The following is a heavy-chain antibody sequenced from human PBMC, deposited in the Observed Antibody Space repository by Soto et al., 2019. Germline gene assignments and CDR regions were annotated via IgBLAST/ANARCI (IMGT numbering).Heavy chain of an antibody. CDR1: GYSITSYW. D-gene: IGHD4-17*01. Sequence: PWVLLKISCKGSGYSITSYWIGWVRKMPGKGLEWMGIIYPGDSDTRYSPSFQGQVTISADKSISTAYLQWSSLKASDTAMYYCARLKKTEIDYGDYIKYFDYWGQRTLVTVSS. V-gene: IGHV5-51*01. CDR2: IYPGDSDT. CDR3: ARLKKTEIDYGDYIKYFDY. J-gene: IGHJ4*02.